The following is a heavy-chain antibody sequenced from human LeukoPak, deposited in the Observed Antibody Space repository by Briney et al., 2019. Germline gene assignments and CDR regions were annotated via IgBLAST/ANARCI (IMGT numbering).Heavy chain of an antibody. CDR2: IIPIFGTA. CDR3: ARDLHYYMDV. V-gene: IGHV1-69*06. CDR1: GGTFSSYA. Sequence: ASVKVSCKAPGGTFSSYAISWVRQAPGQGLEWMGGIIPIFGTANYAQKFQGRVTITADKSTSTAYMELSSLRSEDTAVYYCARDLHYYMDVWGKGTTVTVSS. D-gene: IGHD5/OR15-5a*01. J-gene: IGHJ6*03.